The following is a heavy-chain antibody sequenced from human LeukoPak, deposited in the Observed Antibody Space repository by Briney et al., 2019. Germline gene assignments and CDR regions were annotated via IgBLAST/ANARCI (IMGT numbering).Heavy chain of an antibody. Sequence: PGGSLRLSCAASGFTFSSYSMTWVRQAPGKGLEWVSSISSSSSYIYYADSVKGRFTISRDNAKNSLYLQMNSLRAEDTAVYYCARDCSDSSSDYYPLGYWGQGTLVTVSS. V-gene: IGHV3-21*01. CDR2: ISSSSSYI. J-gene: IGHJ4*02. D-gene: IGHD3-22*01. CDR1: GFTFSSYS. CDR3: ARDCSDSSSDYYPLGY.